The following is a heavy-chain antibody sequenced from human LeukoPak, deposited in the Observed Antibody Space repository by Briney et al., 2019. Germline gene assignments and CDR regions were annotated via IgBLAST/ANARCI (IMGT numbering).Heavy chain of an antibody. D-gene: IGHD5-18*01. Sequence: VGCLRLSCAASGFNFNDYYMSWIRQAPGEGLEWVSYIVSSGGTIYYADSVKGRFTISRDNAKNSLYLQMNSLRDEDTAVYYCVRGVRGYTYGYRFDYWGQGTLVTVSS. CDR1: GFNFNDYY. CDR2: IVSSGGTI. V-gene: IGHV3-11*04. J-gene: IGHJ4*02. CDR3: VRGVRGYTYGYRFDY.